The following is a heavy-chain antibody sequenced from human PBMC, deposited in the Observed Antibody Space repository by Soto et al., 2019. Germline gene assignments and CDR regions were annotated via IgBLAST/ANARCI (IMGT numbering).Heavy chain of an antibody. J-gene: IGHJ4*02. V-gene: IGHV4-30-4*01. Sequence: SETLSLTCTVSGGSISSGDYYWSWIRQPPGKGLEWIGYIYYSGSTYYNPSLKSRVTISVDTSKNQFSLKLSSVTAADTAVYYCARAQLGGYSYGYVIDYWGQGTLVTVSS. CDR2: IYYSGST. CDR1: GGSISSGDYY. D-gene: IGHD5-18*01. CDR3: ARAQLGGYSYGYVIDY.